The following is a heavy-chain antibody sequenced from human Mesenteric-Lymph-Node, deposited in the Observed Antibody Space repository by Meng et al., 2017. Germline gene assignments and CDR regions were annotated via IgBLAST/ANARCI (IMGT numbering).Heavy chain of an antibody. V-gene: IGHV3-23*01. CDR1: GFTFRGYA. CDR3: ARSPITAAGKEYDY. J-gene: IGHJ4*02. CDR2: ISGSGDST. D-gene: IGHD6-13*01. Sequence: GGSLRLSCAASGFTFRGYAMSWVRQAPGKGLKWISSISGSGDSTYYADSVKGRFTISRDNSKNTVYLQMNSLRAEDTAVYYCARSPITAAGKEYDYWGQGTLVTVSS.